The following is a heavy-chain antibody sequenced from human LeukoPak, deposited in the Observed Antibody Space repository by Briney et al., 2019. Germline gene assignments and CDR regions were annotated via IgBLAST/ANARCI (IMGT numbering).Heavy chain of an antibody. CDR2: ISAYNDNT. CDR3: ARCTYYYDSSGYYMYPPFDY. V-gene: IGHV1-18*01. D-gene: IGHD3-22*01. CDR1: GYTFTSYG. Sequence: GASVKVSCKASGYTFTSYGISWVRQAPGQGLEWMGWISAYNDNTNYAQKFPGRVTMTTDTSTSTAYMELRSLRSDDTAVYYCARCTYYYDSSGYYMYPPFDYWGQGTLVTVSS. J-gene: IGHJ4*02.